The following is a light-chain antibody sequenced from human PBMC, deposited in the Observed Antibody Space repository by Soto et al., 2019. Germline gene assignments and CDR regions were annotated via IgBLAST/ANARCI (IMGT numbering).Light chain of an antibody. V-gene: IGKV3D-15*01. CDR2: GAD. CDR3: QQSASSVT. J-gene: IGKJ5*01. Sequence: EIVMPQSPATLSVSPGDLATLSCRASQGISRNLAWYQQKPGQAPRLLILGADTRATGIPDRFSGSGFGTHFTLTISSLEPEDFAMYYCQQSASSVTFGQGTRLEIK. CDR1: QGISRN.